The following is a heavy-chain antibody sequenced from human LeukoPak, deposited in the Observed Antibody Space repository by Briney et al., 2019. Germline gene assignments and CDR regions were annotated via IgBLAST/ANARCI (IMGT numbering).Heavy chain of an antibody. J-gene: IGHJ5*02. CDR1: GGSISSGSYY. V-gene: IGHV4-30-4*08. CDR2: IYYTGST. Sequence: PSETLSLTCTVSGGSISSGSYYWSWIRQPPGKGLEWIGYIYYTGSTYYNPSLKSRVTISVDTSKNQFSLKLSSVSAADTAVYYCAREATMVRGLSWFDPWGQGTLVTVSS. CDR3: AREATMVRGLSWFDP. D-gene: IGHD3-10*01.